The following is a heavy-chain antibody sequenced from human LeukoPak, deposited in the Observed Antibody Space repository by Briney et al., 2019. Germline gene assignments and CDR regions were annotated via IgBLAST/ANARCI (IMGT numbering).Heavy chain of an antibody. D-gene: IGHD5-18*01. CDR1: GFTFSSYA. J-gene: IGHJ4*02. Sequence: GGSLLLSCAASGFTFSSYAMSWVRQAPGKGLEWVSAISGSGGSTYYADSVKGRFTISRDNSKNTLYLQMNSLRAEDTAVYYCAKDLAMVPTPFDYWGQGTLVTVSS. CDR3: AKDLAMVPTPFDY. CDR2: ISGSGGST. V-gene: IGHV3-23*01.